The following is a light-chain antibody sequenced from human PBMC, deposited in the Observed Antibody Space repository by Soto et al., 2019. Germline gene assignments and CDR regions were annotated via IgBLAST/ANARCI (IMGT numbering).Light chain of an antibody. J-gene: IGKJ1*01. CDR1: QSVTSY. CDR3: QQRSCWPGT. CDR2: DAS. V-gene: IGKV3-11*01. Sequence: EIVWTQSPATLSLSPRERATLSCTASQSVTSYLAWYEQKPGQAPRLLIYDASNRATGIPARFSGSGSGTDFTPTISSLEPEDFAVYYCQQRSCWPGTFGQGTKVEIK.